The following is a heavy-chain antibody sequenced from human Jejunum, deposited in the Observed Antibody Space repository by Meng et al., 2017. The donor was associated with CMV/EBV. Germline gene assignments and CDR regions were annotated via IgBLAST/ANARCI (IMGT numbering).Heavy chain of an antibody. V-gene: IGHV3-74*01. Sequence: LSCAASGFTFTSLWMHWFRHAPGKCLVCVSRINSDGSSTIYADSVKGRFTISRDNAKNTLHLQMNSLRTEDTAVYYCATGYSSSYEYWGQGILVTVSS. CDR1: GFTFTSLW. D-gene: IGHD5-18*01. CDR2: INSDGSST. CDR3: ATGYSSSYEY. J-gene: IGHJ4*02.